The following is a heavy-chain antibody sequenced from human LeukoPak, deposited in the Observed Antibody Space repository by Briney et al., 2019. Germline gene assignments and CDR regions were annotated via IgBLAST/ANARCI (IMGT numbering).Heavy chain of an antibody. Sequence: GSLRLSCASSGFNFRSFGLSWIRQAPGKGLQFIGSFYHTGSTYYNPSLESRVTISEDTSKNQISLKLRSVTAADTAIYFCATSITWPQVFDVWGQGTLVPVSA. CDR2: FYHTGST. D-gene: IGHD3-3*02. CDR1: GFNFRSFG. V-gene: IGHV4-59*01. J-gene: IGHJ4*02. CDR3: ATSITWPQVFDV.